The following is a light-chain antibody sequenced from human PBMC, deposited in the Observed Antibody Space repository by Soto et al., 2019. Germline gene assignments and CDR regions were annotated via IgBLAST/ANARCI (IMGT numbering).Light chain of an antibody. CDR3: QHYNSPPIT. J-gene: IGKJ5*01. CDR1: QDIRFY. CDR2: DAS. V-gene: IGKV1-33*01. Sequence: DIQMTQSPSSLSASFGDRVTITCQASQDIRFYLNWYQHKTGQAPKLLIYDASQLETGVPSKFSGSGSGTDFTFTINNVQAEDIGTYYCQHYNSPPITFGQGTQLEI.